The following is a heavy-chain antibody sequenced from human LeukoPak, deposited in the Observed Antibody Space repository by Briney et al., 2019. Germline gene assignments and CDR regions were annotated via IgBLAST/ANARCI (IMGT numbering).Heavy chain of an antibody. CDR3: ARSGHYYDSSGYYSYYFDY. V-gene: IGHV4-61*02. J-gene: IGHJ4*02. Sequence: SQTLSLTCTVSGGSISSGSYYWSWIRQPAGKGLEWIGRIYTSGSTNYNPSLKSRVTISVDTSKNQFSLKLSSVTAADTAVYYCARSGHYYDSSGYYSYYFDYWGQGTLVTFSS. D-gene: IGHD3-22*01. CDR1: GGSISSGSYY. CDR2: IYTSGST.